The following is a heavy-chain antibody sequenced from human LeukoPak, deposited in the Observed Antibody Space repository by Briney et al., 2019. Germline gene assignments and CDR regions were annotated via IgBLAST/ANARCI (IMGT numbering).Heavy chain of an antibody. Sequence: PSETLSLTCTVSGGSISSYYWSWIRQPPGKGLEWIGYIYYSGSTNYNPSLKSRVTISVDTSKNQFSLKLSSVTAADTAVYYCARDRGGSAFDIWGQGTMVTVSS. V-gene: IGHV4-59*01. D-gene: IGHD2-15*01. CDR3: ARDRGGSAFDI. CDR1: GGSISSYY. J-gene: IGHJ3*02. CDR2: IYYSGST.